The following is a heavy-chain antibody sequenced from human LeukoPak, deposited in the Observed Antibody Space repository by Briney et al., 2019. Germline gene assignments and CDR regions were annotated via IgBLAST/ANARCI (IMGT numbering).Heavy chain of an antibody. CDR3: ARGTGRDGLRNYSSSWYPDGG. CDR2: INPSGGST. J-gene: IGHJ4*02. V-gene: IGHV1-46*01. D-gene: IGHD6-13*01. Sequence: ASVKVSCKASGYTFTSYYMHWVRQAPGQGLEWMGIINPSGGSTSYAQKLQGRVTMTRDTSTSTVYMELSSLRSEETAVYYCARGTGRDGLRNYSSSWYPDGGWGQGTLVTVSS. CDR1: GYTFTSYY.